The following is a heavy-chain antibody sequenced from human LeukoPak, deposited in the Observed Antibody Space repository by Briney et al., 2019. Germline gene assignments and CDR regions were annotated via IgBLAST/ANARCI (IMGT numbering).Heavy chain of an antibody. CDR3: ATLWSFFDY. D-gene: IGHD3-10*01. V-gene: IGHV3-23*01. CDR1: GFTFSSYA. CDR2: ISGSGGST. Sequence: PGGSLRLSCAASGFTFSSYAMTWVRQAPGKGLEWVSTISGSGGSTYYADSVKGRFTISRDNSKNTLCLQMNSLRAEDTAIYYCATLWSFFDYWGQGTLVTVSS. J-gene: IGHJ4*02.